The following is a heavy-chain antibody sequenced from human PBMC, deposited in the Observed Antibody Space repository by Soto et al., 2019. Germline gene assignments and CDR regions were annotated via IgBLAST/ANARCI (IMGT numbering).Heavy chain of an antibody. CDR1: GGSISSSNW. Sequence: QVQLQESGPGLVKPSGTLSLTCAVSGGSISSSNWWSWVRQPPGKGLEWIGEIYHSGSTNYNPSLKRRVPISVDKSKNQFSRKLSSVTAADTAVYYCASVRGGYYYAMDVWGQGTTVTVSS. CDR3: ASVRGGYYYAMDV. D-gene: IGHD3-10*02. CDR2: IYHSGST. J-gene: IGHJ6*02. V-gene: IGHV4-4*02.